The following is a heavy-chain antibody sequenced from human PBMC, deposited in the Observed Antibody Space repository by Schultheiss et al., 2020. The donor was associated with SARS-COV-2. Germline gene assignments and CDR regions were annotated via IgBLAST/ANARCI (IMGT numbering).Heavy chain of an antibody. CDR1: GDSVSSNSAA. CDR2: TYYRSKWYS. D-gene: IGHD6-19*01. Sequence: SQTLSLTCAISGDSVSSNSAAWNWIRQSPSRGLEWLGRTYYRSKWYSDYAVSVKSRITINPDTSKNQFSLQLNSVTAADTAVYYCARDDPGKYGSGWYSGEVGMDVWGQGTTVTVSS. CDR3: ARDDPGKYGSGWYSGEVGMDV. J-gene: IGHJ6*02. V-gene: IGHV6-1*01.